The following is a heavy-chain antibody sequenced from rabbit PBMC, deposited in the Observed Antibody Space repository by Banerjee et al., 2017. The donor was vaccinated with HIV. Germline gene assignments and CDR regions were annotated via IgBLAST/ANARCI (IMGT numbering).Heavy chain of an antibody. V-gene: IGHV1S45*01. CDR1: GFSFSSSYW. Sequence: QEQLEESGGDLVKPEGSLTLTCTASGFSFSSSYWICWVRQAPGKGLEWIGCINTGSGSAVYASWAKGRFTISKTSWTTVTLQMTSLTAADTATYFCARGGGGYAGYGHGDDAFDPWGQGTLVTVS. J-gene: IGHJ2*01. D-gene: IGHD7-1*01. CDR2: INTGSGSA. CDR3: ARGGGGYAGYGHGDDAFDP.